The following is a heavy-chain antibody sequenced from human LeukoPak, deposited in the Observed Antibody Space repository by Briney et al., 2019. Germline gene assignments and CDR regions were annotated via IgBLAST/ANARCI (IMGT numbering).Heavy chain of an antibody. Sequence: PGGPLRLSCAASGFTFSSYWMSWVRQAPGKGLVWVANINQDGSEKYYVDSVKGRFTISRDNAKNSLYLEMNSLRAEDTAVYYCARDPKTVRYFDWSPADYWGQGTLVTVSS. CDR2: INQDGSEK. J-gene: IGHJ4*02. D-gene: IGHD3-9*01. CDR1: GFTFSSYW. V-gene: IGHV3-7*01. CDR3: ARDPKTVRYFDWSPADY.